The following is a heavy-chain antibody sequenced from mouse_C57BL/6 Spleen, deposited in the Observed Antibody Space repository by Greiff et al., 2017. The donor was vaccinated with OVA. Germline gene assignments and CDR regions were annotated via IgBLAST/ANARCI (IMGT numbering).Heavy chain of an antibody. V-gene: IGHV5-17*01. J-gene: IGHJ2*01. CDR1: GFTFSDYG. Sequence: EVMLVESGGGLVKPGGSLKLSCAASGFTFSDYGMHWVRQAPEKGLEWVAYISSGSSTIYYADTVKGRFTISRDNAKNTLFLQMTSLRSEDTAMYYCARTEAYYGSSNFDYWGQGTTLTVSS. CDR3: ARTEAYYGSSNFDY. D-gene: IGHD1-1*01. CDR2: ISSGSSTI.